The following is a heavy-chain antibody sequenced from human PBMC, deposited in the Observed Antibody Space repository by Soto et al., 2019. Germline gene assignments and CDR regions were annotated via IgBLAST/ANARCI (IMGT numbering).Heavy chain of an antibody. CDR2: ISGSGGST. CDR3: AKRTGGSYIFDY. J-gene: IGHJ4*02. CDR1: GFTFSSYA. V-gene: IGHV3-23*01. D-gene: IGHD1-26*01. Sequence: EVQLLESGGGLVQPGGSLRLSCAASGFTFSSYAMSWVHQAPGKGLEWVSAISGSGGSTYYADSVKGRFTISRDNSKNTLYLQMNSLRAEDTAVYYCAKRTGGSYIFDYWGQGTLVTVSS.